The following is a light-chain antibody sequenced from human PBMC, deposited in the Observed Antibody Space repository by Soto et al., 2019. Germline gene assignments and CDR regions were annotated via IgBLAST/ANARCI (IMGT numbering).Light chain of an antibody. CDR3: HQYGSSHPLT. CDR2: GAS. CDR1: QSVSSS. Sequence: EIVLTQSPGTLSLSPGERATLSCRASQSVSSSLAWYQQKPGQAHRLLIYGASSRATGIPDRFSGSGSGTDFTLAISRLEPGDFAVYYCHQYGSSHPLTFGGATKVEI. V-gene: IGKV3-20*01. J-gene: IGKJ4*01.